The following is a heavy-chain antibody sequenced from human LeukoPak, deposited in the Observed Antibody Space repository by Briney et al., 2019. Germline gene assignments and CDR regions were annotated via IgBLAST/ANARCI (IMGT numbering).Heavy chain of an antibody. Sequence: GGSLRLSCAASGFTFSSYSMNWVRQAPGKGLEWVSYISSSSSTIYYADSVKGRFSISRDNAKNSLYLQMNSLRPEDTAVYYCARYMVPPIHAFDIWGQGTMVTVSS. D-gene: IGHD3-10*01. CDR2: ISSSSSTI. J-gene: IGHJ3*02. CDR1: GFTFSSYS. V-gene: IGHV3-48*04. CDR3: ARYMVPPIHAFDI.